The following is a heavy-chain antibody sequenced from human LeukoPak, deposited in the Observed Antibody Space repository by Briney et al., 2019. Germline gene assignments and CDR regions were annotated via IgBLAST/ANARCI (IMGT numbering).Heavy chain of an antibody. J-gene: IGHJ4*02. D-gene: IGHD3-10*01. V-gene: IGHV4-34*01. CDR1: GGSFSGQY. CDR2: INHGGSI. CDR3: AGGDYHGSESYANY. Sequence: PSETLSLTCAVYGGSFSGQYWGWIRQPPGKGLAWIGEINHGGSISYNASLKSRVTISLDTSKNQFSLKLSSVTAADTAVYYCAGGDYHGSESYANYWGQGTLVTVSS.